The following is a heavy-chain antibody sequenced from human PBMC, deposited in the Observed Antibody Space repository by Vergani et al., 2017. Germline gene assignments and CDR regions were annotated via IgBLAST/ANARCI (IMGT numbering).Heavy chain of an antibody. CDR2: LTGGGGST. V-gene: IGHV3-23*01. J-gene: IGHJ4*02. CDR3: VKDAGSYVNFFDS. D-gene: IGHD1-26*01. Sequence: EVQLLESGGSLKQPGGSVRLSCAASGFTFSTYAMHWVRQAPGKGLEWVSALTGGGGSTYYADSFKGRFIISRDNSRDTLYLQMNSLRPEDTATYYCVKDAGSYVNFFDSWGQGILVTVSS. CDR1: GFTFSTYA.